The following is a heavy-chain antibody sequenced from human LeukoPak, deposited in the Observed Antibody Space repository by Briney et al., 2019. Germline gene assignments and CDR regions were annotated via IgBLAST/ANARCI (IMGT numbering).Heavy chain of an antibody. V-gene: IGHV3-21*01. CDR3: ARGPSGYHNT. CDR1: GFTFSSYG. CDR2: ITSSSIYT. J-gene: IGHJ4*02. Sequence: GGSLRLSCAASGFTFSSYGMSWVRQAPGKGLEWVSSITSSSIYTYYADSVKGRFTISRDNAKNSLYLEMNSLRAEDTAVYYCARGPSGYHNTGGQGTLVTVSS. D-gene: IGHD5-12*01.